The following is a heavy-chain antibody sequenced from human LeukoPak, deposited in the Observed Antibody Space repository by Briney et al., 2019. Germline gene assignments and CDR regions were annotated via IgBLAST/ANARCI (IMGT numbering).Heavy chain of an antibody. D-gene: IGHD6-6*01. J-gene: IGHJ6*02. CDR3: SSSSVLYYYYGMDV. CDR2: FDPEDGET. V-gene: IGHV1-24*01. CDR1: GYTLTELS. Sequence: ASVKVSCKVSGYTLTELSMHWVRQAPGKGLEWMGGFDPEDGETICAQKFQGRVTMTEDTSTDTAYMELSSLRSEDTAVYYCSSSSVLYYYYGMDVWGQGTTVTVSS.